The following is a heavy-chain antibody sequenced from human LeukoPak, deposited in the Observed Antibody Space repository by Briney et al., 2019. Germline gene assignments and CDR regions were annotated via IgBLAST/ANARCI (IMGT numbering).Heavy chain of an antibody. CDR3: AHAMTRLAYGLDV. CDR1: GFSLRTSGVG. D-gene: IGHD2-2*01. V-gene: IGHV2-5*02. Sequence: SGPTLVNPTQTLTLTCTFSGFSLRTSGVGVGWIRQPPGKALEWVALIYWDDEKRFSPTLKSRLSITKDTPKNQVVLTVSNVDPVDTATYYCAHAMTRLAYGLDVWGQGTTVIVS. CDR2: IYWDDEK. J-gene: IGHJ6*02.